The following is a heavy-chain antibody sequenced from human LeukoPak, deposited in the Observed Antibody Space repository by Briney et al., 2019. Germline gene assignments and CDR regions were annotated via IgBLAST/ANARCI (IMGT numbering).Heavy chain of an antibody. J-gene: IGHJ3*02. CDR3: ARARSYYYAFDI. Sequence: SGGSLRLSCAASGFTFSSYSMNWVRQAPGKGLEWVSSISSSSSYIYYADSVKGRFTISRDNAKNSLYLQMNSLRAEDTAVYYCARARSYYYAFDIWAKGQWSPSLQ. V-gene: IGHV3-21*01. D-gene: IGHD1-26*01. CDR1: GFTFSSYS. CDR2: ISSSSSYI.